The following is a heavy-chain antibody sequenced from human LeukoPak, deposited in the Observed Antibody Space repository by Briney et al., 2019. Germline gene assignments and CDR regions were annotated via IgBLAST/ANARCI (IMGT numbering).Heavy chain of an antibody. CDR1: GFTFSSYA. CDR3: AKWVPYDFWSGYYFPD. D-gene: IGHD3-3*01. J-gene: IGHJ4*02. CDR2: ISGSGGST. Sequence: PGGSLRLSCAASGFTFSSYAMSWVRQAPGKGLEWVSAISGSGGSTYYADSVKGRFTISRDNSKNTLYLQMNNLRAEDTAVYYCAKWVPYDFWSGYYFPDWGQGTLVTVSS. V-gene: IGHV3-23*01.